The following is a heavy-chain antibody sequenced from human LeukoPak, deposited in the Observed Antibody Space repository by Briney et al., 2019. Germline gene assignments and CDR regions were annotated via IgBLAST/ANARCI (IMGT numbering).Heavy chain of an antibody. CDR1: GFTFSSYS. CDR2: ISSSSSYI. CDR3: ARDPEGGSYYPDY. J-gene: IGHJ4*02. D-gene: IGHD1-26*01. Sequence: EGSLRLSCAASGFTFSSYSMNWVRQAPGKGLEWVSSISSSSSYIYYADSVKGRFTISRDNAKNSLYLQMNSLRAEDTAVYYCARDPEGGSYYPDYWGQGTLVTVSS. V-gene: IGHV3-21*01.